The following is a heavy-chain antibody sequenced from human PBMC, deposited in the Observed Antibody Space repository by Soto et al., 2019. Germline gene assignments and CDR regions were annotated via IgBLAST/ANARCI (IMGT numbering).Heavy chain of an antibody. D-gene: IGHD6-19*01. CDR3: ARETPPIAVAGIYYYYGMDV. CDR2: IYYSGST. V-gene: IGHV4-31*03. J-gene: IGHJ6*02. CDR1: GGSISSGGYY. Sequence: SETLSLTCTVSGGSISSGGYYWSWIRQHPGKGLEWIGYIYYSGSTYYNPPLKSRVTISVDTSKNQFSLKLCSVTAADTAVYYCARETPPIAVAGIYYYYGMDVWGRGTTVTVSS.